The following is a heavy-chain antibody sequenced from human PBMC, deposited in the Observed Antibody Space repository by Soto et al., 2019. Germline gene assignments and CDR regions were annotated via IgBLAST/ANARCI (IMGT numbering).Heavy chain of an antibody. CDR2: ISSSSSTI. J-gene: IGHJ6*03. V-gene: IGHV3-48*01. CDR3: ARAPEPGLHLVLYYYYYMDV. D-gene: IGHD6-6*01. CDR1: GFTFSSYS. Sequence: EVQLVESGGGLVQPGGSLRLSCAASGFTFSSYSMNWVRQAPGKGLEWVSYISSSSSTIYYADSVKGRFAISRDNAKNSLYLQMNSLRAEDTAVYYCARAPEPGLHLVLYYYYYMDVWGKGTTVTVSS.